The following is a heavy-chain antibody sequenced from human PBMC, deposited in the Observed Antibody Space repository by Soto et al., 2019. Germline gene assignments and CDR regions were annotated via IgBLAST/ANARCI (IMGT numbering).Heavy chain of an antibody. J-gene: IGHJ3*02. CDR2: INPNSGGT. V-gene: IGHV1-2*04. CDR3: ARTFLVVTGAFDI. CDR1: GYTFTGYY. D-gene: IGHD2-15*01. Sequence: ASVKVSCKAPGYTFTGYYMHWVRQAPGQGLEWMGWINPNSGGTNYAQKFQGWVTMTRDTSISTAYMELSRLRSDDTAVYYCARTFLVVTGAFDIWGQGTMVTVSS.